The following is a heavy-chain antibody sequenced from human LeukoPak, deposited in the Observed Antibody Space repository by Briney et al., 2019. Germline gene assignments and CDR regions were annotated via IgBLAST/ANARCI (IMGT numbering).Heavy chain of an antibody. CDR2: INPNSGGT. V-gene: IGHV1-2*02. J-gene: IGHJ4*02. D-gene: IGHD2-2*01. CDR1: GYTFTGYY. Sequence: ASVKVSCKASGYTFTGYYMHWVRQAPGQGLEWMGWINPNSGGTNYAQKLQGRVTMTTDTSTSTAYMELRSLRSDDTAVYYCAREVRSSTSYSDYWGQGTLVTVSS. CDR3: AREVRSSTSYSDY.